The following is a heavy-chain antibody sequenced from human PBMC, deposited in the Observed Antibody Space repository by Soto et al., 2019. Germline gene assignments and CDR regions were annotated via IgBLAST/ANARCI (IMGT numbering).Heavy chain of an antibody. CDR1: GFTFSSYA. D-gene: IGHD6-13*01. CDR3: AKAAPTGIAAAGKEFPLV. J-gene: IGHJ4*02. V-gene: IGHV3-23*01. Sequence: PGGSLRLSCAASGFTFSSYAMSWVRQAPGKGLEWVSVISVSGGSTYYADSVKGRFTISRDNSKNTLYLQMNSLRAEDTAVYYCAKAAPTGIAAAGKEFPLVWGQGTLVTVSS. CDR2: ISVSGGST.